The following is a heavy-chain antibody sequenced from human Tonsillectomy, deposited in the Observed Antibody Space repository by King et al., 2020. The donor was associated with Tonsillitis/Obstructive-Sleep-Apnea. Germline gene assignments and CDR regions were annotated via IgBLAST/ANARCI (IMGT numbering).Heavy chain of an antibody. CDR2: IYSGGST. CDR3: AGGVVIAILDL. Sequence: VQLVESGGGLVQPGGSLRLSCAASGLAVSSNYMSWVRQAPGKGLEWVSVIYSGGSTYYGDSVKGRFTISRDNSKNTVDLQMNRLRVEDTAVYYCAGGVVIAILDLWGQDALVPVSS. J-gene: IGHJ1*01. CDR1: GLAVSSNY. V-gene: IGHV3-66*01. D-gene: IGHD2-21*01.